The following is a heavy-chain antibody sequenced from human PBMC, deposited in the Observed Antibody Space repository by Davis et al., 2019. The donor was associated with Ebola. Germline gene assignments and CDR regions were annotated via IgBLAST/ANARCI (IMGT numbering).Heavy chain of an antibody. D-gene: IGHD1-1*01. CDR3: ARFNWVAYYFDS. J-gene: IGHJ4*02. Sequence: GESLKISCTASGFTFSSYAMHWVRQAPGKGLEWVALVSSDGSTTYYSDSVRGRFTISRDNSKNSVYLQMNSLRPEDTALYYCARFNWVAYYFDSWGQGTLVTVSS. CDR2: VSSDGSTT. V-gene: IGHV3-30-3*01. CDR1: GFTFSSYA.